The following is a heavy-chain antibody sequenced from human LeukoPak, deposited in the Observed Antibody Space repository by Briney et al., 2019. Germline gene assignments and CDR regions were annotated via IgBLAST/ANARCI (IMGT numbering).Heavy chain of an antibody. CDR3: ARETEYYDSSAPMGYAFDI. D-gene: IGHD3-22*01. CDR1: GGSFSGYY. Sequence: SETLSLTCAVYGGSFSGYYWSWIRQPPGKGREWVGEINHSGSTNYNPSLKRRVTISVDTSKNQFSLKLSSVTAADTAVYYCARETEYYDSSAPMGYAFDIWGQGTMVTVSS. J-gene: IGHJ3*02. V-gene: IGHV4-34*01. CDR2: INHSGST.